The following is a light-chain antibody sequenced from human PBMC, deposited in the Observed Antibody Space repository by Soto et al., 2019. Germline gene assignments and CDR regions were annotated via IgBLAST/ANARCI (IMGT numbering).Light chain of an antibody. CDR1: QSVSSRY. CDR2: GAS. CDR3: QQYASSPPVT. V-gene: IGKV3-20*01. J-gene: IGKJ5*01. Sequence: ITLTQTVRTRVVSAKNTATGSSRTSQSVSSRYLAWYQQKPGKAPTLLIYGASSRATGIPDRFSGSGSGTDFTLTFSRPEPEDLAVHYCQQYASSPPVTFAQGTRLEI.